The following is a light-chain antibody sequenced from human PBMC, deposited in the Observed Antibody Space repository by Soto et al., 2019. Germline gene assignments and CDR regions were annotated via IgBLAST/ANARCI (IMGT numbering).Light chain of an antibody. V-gene: IGKV3D-15*01. Sequence: DIVLTQSPGTLSLSPGEVATLSCWASQSVTSNLAWYQQKRGQAPRLLIYAASTRATGVPARFSGSGSGTEFTLTISSLQSEDFAVYYCQQYNNWPPITFGQGTRLEIK. CDR2: AAS. J-gene: IGKJ5*01. CDR1: QSVTSN. CDR3: QQYNNWPPIT.